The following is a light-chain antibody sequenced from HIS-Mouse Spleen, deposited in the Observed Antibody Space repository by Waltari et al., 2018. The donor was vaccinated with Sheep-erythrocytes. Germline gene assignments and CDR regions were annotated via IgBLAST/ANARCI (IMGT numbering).Light chain of an antibody. J-gene: IGKJ1*01. CDR2: DAY. CDR1: QGISSA. Sequence: AIQLTQSPSSLSASVGDRVTITCRASQGISSALAWYPQKPGKAPKHLIYDAYSLESGAPSRFSGSGSGTDFTLTISSLQPEDFATYYCQQFNNYPRTFGQGTKVEIK. V-gene: IGKV1D-13*01. CDR3: QQFNNYPRT.